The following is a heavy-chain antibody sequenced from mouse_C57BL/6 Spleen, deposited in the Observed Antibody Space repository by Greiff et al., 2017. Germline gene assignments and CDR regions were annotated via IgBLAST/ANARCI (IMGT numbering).Heavy chain of an antibody. CDR2: INPNNGGT. D-gene: IGHD2-3*01. V-gene: IGHV1-22*01. J-gene: IGHJ3*01. CDR1: GYTFTDYN. Sequence: EVQLQQSGPELVKPGASVKMSCKASGYTFTDYNMHWVKQSPGKSLEWIGYINPNNGGTSYNQKFKGKATLTANKSSSTASMELRSLTSEDSAVYDCARNMDGYYVGRFAYWGQGTLVTVSA. CDR3: ARNMDGYYVGRFAY.